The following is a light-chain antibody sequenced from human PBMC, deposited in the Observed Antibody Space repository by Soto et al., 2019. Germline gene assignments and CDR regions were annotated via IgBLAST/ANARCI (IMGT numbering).Light chain of an antibody. CDR1: SSDVGSYNY. V-gene: IGLV2-14*02. Sequence: QSALTQPASVSGSPGQSITISCTGTSSDVGSYNYVSWYQQHPGKAPKLMIYEGSKRPSGVSNRFSGSKSGNTASLTISGLQDEDEADYYCSSYTGSSTLVFGTGTKVTVL. J-gene: IGLJ1*01. CDR3: SSYTGSSTLV. CDR2: EGS.